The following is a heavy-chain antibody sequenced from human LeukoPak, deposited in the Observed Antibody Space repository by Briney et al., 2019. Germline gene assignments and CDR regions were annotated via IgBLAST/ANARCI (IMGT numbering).Heavy chain of an antibody. D-gene: IGHD6-13*01. CDR2: ITGSGAGT. V-gene: IGHV3-23*01. CDR1: GFTFSSYA. Sequence: GGSLRLSCAASGFTFSSYAFIWVRQSPEMGLQWVSSITGSGAGTNYADSVKGRFTISRDNSKNTLYLQMNSLRAEDTAVYYCAKDGGSSWPDYYYYGMDVWGQGTTVTVSS. CDR3: AKDGGSSWPDYYYYGMDV. J-gene: IGHJ6*02.